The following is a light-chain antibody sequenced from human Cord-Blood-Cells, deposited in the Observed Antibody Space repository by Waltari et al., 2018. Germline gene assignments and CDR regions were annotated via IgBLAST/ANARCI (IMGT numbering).Light chain of an antibody. CDR1: SSDVGGYNY. J-gene: IGLJ1*01. Sequence: QSALTQPASVSGSPGQSITISCTGPSSDVGGYNYVSWYQQHPGKAPKLMIYDVSNRPSGVSKRFSGSKSGNTASLTISGLQAEDEADYYCSSYTSSNPYVFGTGTKVTVL. CDR2: DVS. V-gene: IGLV2-14*03. CDR3: SSYTSSNPYV.